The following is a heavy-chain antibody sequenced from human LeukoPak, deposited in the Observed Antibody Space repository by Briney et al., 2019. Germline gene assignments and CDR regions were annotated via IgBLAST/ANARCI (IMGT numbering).Heavy chain of an antibody. Sequence: PGGSLRLSCAASGFTFSSYEMNWVRQAPGKGLEWVSYISSSGSTIYYADSVKGRFTISRDNAKNSLYLQMNSLRAEDTAAYYCARDRGAWYGDYDGYFDYWGQGTLVTVSS. D-gene: IGHD4-17*01. CDR3: ARDRGAWYGDYDGYFDY. J-gene: IGHJ4*02. CDR2: ISSSGSTI. CDR1: GFTFSSYE. V-gene: IGHV3-48*03.